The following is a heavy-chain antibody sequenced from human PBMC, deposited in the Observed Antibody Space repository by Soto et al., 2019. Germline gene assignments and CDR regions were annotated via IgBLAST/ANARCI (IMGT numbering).Heavy chain of an antibody. CDR1: GFTFSSYS. Sequence: GGSLRLSCAASGFTFSSYSMNWVRQAPGKGLEWVSSISSSSSYIYYADSVKGRFTISRDNAKNSPYLQMNSLRAEDTAVYYCASLSSSSSYYYYGMDVWGQGTTVTVSS. CDR3: ASLSSSSSYYYYGMDV. V-gene: IGHV3-21*01. J-gene: IGHJ6*02. CDR2: ISSSSSYI. D-gene: IGHD6-6*01.